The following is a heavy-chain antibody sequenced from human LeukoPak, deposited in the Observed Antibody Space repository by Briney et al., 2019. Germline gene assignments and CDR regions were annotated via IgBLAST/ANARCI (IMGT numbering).Heavy chain of an antibody. CDR1: GFTFSSYA. D-gene: IGHD2-2*01. CDR2: ISYDGSNK. Sequence: GGSLRLSCAASGFTFSSYAMHWVRQAPGKGLEWVAVISYDGSNKYYADSVKGRFTISRDNSKNTLYLQMNSLRAEDTAVYYCASPTVEFSTKYCSSTSCYPPFDYWGQGTLVTVSS. CDR3: ASPTVEFSTKYCSSTSCYPPFDY. V-gene: IGHV3-30-3*01. J-gene: IGHJ4*02.